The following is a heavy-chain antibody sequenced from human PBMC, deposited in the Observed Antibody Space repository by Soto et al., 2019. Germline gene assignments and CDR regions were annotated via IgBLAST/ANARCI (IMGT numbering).Heavy chain of an antibody. D-gene: IGHD3-3*01. CDR1: GYTFTGYY. CDR3: AGAGVCGFLEWSGQMGPTSPRYSMDV. Sequence: ASVKVSCRASGYTFTGYYMHWVRQARGLGREWMGWINPNSGGTNYAQKFQGRVTMTRDTSISTAYMELSRLRSDDTAAYYCAGAGVCGFLEWSGQMGPTSPRYSMDVLGQGTTVT. J-gene: IGHJ6*02. CDR2: INPNSGGT. V-gene: IGHV1-2*02.